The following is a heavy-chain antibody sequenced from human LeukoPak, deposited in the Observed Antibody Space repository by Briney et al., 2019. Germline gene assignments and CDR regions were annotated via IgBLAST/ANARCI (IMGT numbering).Heavy chain of an antibody. D-gene: IGHD2-2*01. CDR3: ARGPLYCSSTSCPPDY. Sequence: SETLSLTCTVSGYSISSGYYWGWIRPPPGKGLEWIGSIYHSGSTYYNPSLKSRVTISVDTSKNQFSLKLSSVTAADTAVYYCARGPLYCSSTSCPPDYWGQGTLVTVSS. CDR2: IYHSGST. CDR1: GYSISSGYY. J-gene: IGHJ4*02. V-gene: IGHV4-38-2*02.